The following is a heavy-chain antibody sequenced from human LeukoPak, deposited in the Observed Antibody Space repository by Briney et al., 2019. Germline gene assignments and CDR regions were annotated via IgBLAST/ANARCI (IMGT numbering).Heavy chain of an antibody. D-gene: IGHD5-24*01. J-gene: IGHJ4*02. Sequence: PGGSLRLSCAASGFMFSSNWMSWVRLAPGKGLEWVVNIKEDGTETYYVDSVKGRFTISRDNAKNSLYLQMNSLRVEDTAVYYCAKEGRSLQTYWGQGTLVTVFS. CDR2: IKEDGTET. V-gene: IGHV3-7*03. CDR3: AKEGRSLQTY. CDR1: GFMFSSNW.